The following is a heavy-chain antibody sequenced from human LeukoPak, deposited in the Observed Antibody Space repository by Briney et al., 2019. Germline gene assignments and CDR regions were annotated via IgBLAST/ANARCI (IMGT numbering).Heavy chain of an antibody. J-gene: IGHJ4*02. CDR1: GGSFSGYY. V-gene: IGHV4-34*01. Sequence: PSETLSLTCAVYGGSFSGYYWSWIRQPPGKGLEWIGEINHSGSTNYNPSLKSRVTISVDTSKNQFSLKLSSVTAADTAVYYCARAPGSGSLGRFDYWGQGTLVTVSS. CDR2: INHSGST. D-gene: IGHD6-25*01. CDR3: ARAPGSGSLGRFDY.